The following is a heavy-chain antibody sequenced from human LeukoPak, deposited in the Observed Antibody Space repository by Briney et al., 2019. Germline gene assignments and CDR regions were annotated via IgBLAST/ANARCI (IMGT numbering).Heavy chain of an antibody. CDR3: ARGEAVRGDYGDYVHGMDV. D-gene: IGHD4-17*01. V-gene: IGHV1-69*04. Sequence: ASVKVSCKASGGTFSSYAISWVRQAPGQGLEWMGRIIPILGIANYAQKFQGRVTITADKSTSTAYMELSSLRSEDTAVYYCARGEAVRGDYGDYVHGMDVWGQGTTATVSS. J-gene: IGHJ6*02. CDR2: IIPILGIA. CDR1: GGTFSSYA.